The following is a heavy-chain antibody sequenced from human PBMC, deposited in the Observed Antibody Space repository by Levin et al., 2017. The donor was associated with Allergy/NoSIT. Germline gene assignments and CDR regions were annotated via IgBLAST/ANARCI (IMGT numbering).Heavy chain of an antibody. Sequence: LSLTCVASGFTFSAYWMSWIRQAPGRGLEWVASISNDGRATFYVDSVKGRFTISRDNAKSSLSLHLNSLRAEDSAVYFCSRAEDYWGQGTLVTVSS. V-gene: IGHV3-7*03. D-gene: IGHD6-19*01. J-gene: IGHJ4*02. CDR1: GFTFSAYW. CDR3: SRAEDY. CDR2: ISNDGRAT.